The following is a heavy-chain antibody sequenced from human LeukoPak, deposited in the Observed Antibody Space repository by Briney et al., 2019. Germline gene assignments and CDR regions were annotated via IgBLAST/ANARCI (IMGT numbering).Heavy chain of an antibody. J-gene: IGHJ3*02. CDR2: MYSSGST. Sequence: PSETLSLTCTVSGVSISSYYWSWIRQAPGKGLEWIGYMYSSGSTNYTPSLKSRVTISGDTSKNQFSLKLTSVTAADTAVYYCARERIRPSLGSDAFDIWGQGTMVTVSS. V-gene: IGHV4-59*12. CDR1: GVSISSYY. D-gene: IGHD3-3*02. CDR3: ARERIRPSLGSDAFDI.